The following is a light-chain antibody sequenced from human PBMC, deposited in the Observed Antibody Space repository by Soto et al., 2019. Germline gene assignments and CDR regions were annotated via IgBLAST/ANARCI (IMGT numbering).Light chain of an antibody. V-gene: IGLV3-21*02. CDR1: NIGSKT. CDR3: QVWDTTSDQLYV. J-gene: IGLJ1*01. CDR2: DDS. Sequence: SYDLTQPPSVSVAPGQTARITCGGHNIGSKTVHWYQQMPGQAPVLVIYDDSDRPSGIPERFSGSNSGNTATLTISRVEAGDEAVYYCQVWDTTSDQLYVFGTGTKVTVL.